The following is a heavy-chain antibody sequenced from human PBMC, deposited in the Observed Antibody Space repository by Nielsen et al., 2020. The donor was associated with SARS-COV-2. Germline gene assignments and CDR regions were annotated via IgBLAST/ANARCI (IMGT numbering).Heavy chain of an antibody. CDR1: GGSFSSNSYY. CDR3: ARSGPRRNNAFDI. V-gene: IGHV4-39*01. Sequence: GSLRLSCTVSGGSFSSNSYYWGWIRQPPGKGLEWIASIYYSRTTYYNPSLKSRVAISIDTSKNQFSLKVTSVTAADTAVYYCARSGPRRNNAFDIWGQGSMVIVSS. J-gene: IGHJ3*02. CDR2: IYYSRTT. D-gene: IGHD1-26*01.